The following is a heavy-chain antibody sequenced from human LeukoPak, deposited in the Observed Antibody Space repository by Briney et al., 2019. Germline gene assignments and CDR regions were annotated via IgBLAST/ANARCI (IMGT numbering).Heavy chain of an antibody. CDR2: IYYSGST. Sequence: SETLSLTCTVSGGSISSYYWSWIRQPPGKGLEWIGYIYYSGSTNYNPSLKSQVTISVDTSKNQFSLKLSSVTAADTAVYYCARGGYSSSFGRYFDLWGRGTLVTVSS. CDR1: GGSISSYY. J-gene: IGHJ2*01. V-gene: IGHV4-59*01. CDR3: ARGGYSSSFGRYFDL. D-gene: IGHD6-6*01.